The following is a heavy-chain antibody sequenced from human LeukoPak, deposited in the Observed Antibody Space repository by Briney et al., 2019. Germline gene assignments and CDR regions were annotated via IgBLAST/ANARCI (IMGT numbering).Heavy chain of an antibody. D-gene: IGHD3-10*01. J-gene: IGHJ4*02. Sequence: ASVKVSCKASGYTFTGYYMYWVRQAPGQGLEWMGWINPNSGGTKYAQKFQGRVTMTRDTSINTAYMELSRLRSDDTAVYYCAREEGEWFGELFLPFKYWGQGTLVTVSS. CDR1: GYTFTGYY. CDR2: INPNSGGT. CDR3: AREEGEWFGELFLPFKY. V-gene: IGHV1-2*02.